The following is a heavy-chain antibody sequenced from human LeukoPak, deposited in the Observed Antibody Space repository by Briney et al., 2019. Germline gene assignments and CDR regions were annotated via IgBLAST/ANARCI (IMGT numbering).Heavy chain of an antibody. CDR1: GFTFSSYW. Sequence: GGSLRLSCAASGFTFSSYWMSWVCQAPGKGLEWVANIKQDGSEKYYVDSVKGRFTISRDNAKNSLYLQMNSLRAEDTAVYYCARGITGMMLDYWGQGTLVTVSS. CDR2: IKQDGSEK. D-gene: IGHD1-20*01. CDR3: ARGITGMMLDY. V-gene: IGHV3-7*01. J-gene: IGHJ4*02.